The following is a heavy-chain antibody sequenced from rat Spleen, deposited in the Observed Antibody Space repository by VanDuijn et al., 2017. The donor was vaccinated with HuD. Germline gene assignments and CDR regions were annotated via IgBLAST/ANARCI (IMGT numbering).Heavy chain of an antibody. CDR2: ISTGGGNT. Sequence: EVQLVESGGGLVQPGRSMKLSCAALGFTFSNYYMAWVRQAPTKGLEWVASISTGGGNTYYRDSVKGRFTIARDNAKSTLYLQMDSLRSEDTATYYWARRRTRRYYSGGLDYWGQGVMVTVSS. J-gene: IGHJ2*01. D-gene: IGHD1-1*01. CDR1: GFTFSNYY. CDR3: ARRRTRRYYSGGLDY. V-gene: IGHV5-25*01.